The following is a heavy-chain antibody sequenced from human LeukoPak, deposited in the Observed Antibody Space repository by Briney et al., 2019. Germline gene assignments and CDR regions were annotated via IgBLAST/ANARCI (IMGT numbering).Heavy chain of an antibody. J-gene: IGHJ4*02. Sequence: FRCSGGSTYYADSVKGRFTIYRENSKNRLYLQMNSLRAEDTAVYYCAKDLDCSSTSCYPDYWGQGTLVTVSS. D-gene: IGHD2-2*01. CDR2: FRCSGGST. V-gene: IGHV3-23*01. CDR3: AKDLDCSSTSCYPDY.